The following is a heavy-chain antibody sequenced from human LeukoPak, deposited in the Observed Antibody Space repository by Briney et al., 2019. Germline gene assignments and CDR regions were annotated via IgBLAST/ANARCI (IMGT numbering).Heavy chain of an antibody. Sequence: GASLQISCNGSGYSFSNYWIGWVRPTPGKGLEWMGIIFPGDSDTTYSPSFQGQVTISADKSINTAYLQWSSLKASDTAMYYCARHVDSSSWSPFDYWGQGTLVTVSS. CDR3: ARHVDSSSWSPFDY. CDR2: IFPGDSDT. J-gene: IGHJ4*02. CDR1: GYSFSNYW. D-gene: IGHD6-13*01. V-gene: IGHV5-51*01.